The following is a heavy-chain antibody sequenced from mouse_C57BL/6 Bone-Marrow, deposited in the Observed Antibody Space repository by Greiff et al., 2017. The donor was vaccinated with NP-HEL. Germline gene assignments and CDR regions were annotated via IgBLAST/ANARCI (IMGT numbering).Heavy chain of an antibody. V-gene: IGHV6-6*01. CDR3: GLGGNYLFAY. D-gene: IGHD2-1*01. J-gene: IGHJ3*01. Sequence: EVHLVESGGGLVQPGGSMKLSCAASGFTFSDAWMDWVRQSPEKGLEWVAEIRNKANNHATYYAESVKGRFTISRDDSKSSVDLQMNSLRAEDTGIYYCGLGGNYLFAYWGQGTLVTVSA. CDR1: GFTFSDAW. CDR2: IRNKANNHAT.